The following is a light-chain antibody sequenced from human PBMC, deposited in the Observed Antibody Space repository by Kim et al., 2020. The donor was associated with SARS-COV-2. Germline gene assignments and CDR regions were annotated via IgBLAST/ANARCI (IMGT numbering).Light chain of an antibody. CDR3: QAWDSITVV. Sequence: SYELTQPPSVSVSPGQTASITCSGDKLGDKYACWYQQKPGQSPVLVIYQDSKRPSGIPERFSGSNSGNTATLTISGTQAMDGADYYCQAWDSITVVFGGGTQLTVL. V-gene: IGLV3-1*01. J-gene: IGLJ2*01. CDR1: KLGDKY. CDR2: QDS.